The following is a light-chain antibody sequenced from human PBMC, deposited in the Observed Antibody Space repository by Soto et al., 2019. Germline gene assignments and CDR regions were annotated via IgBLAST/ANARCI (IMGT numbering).Light chain of an antibody. J-gene: IGLJ1*01. V-gene: IGLV1-47*01. CDR1: SSHIGSNY. CDR3: AACDDGLRVYYV. CDR2: RNN. Sequence: QSVLTQPPSASGTPGQRVTLSCSGSSSHIGSNYVYWYQQLPGTAPKLLIYRNNQRPSGVPDRFSGSKSGPSASLAISGLRSEVEADYYCAACDDGLRVYYVFDTGTKVTVL.